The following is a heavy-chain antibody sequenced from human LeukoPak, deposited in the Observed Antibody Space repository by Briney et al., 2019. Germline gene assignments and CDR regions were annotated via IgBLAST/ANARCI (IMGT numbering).Heavy chain of an antibody. CDR3: ARVPTVTFFDY. CDR1: GGSISSSSYY. V-gene: IGHV4-39*07. J-gene: IGHJ4*02. D-gene: IGHD4-17*01. Sequence: SETLSLTCTVSGGSISSSSYYWGWIRQPPGKGLEWIGSIYLSGSTYYNPSLKRRVTISVDTSKNQFSLKLSSVTAADTALYYCARVPTVTFFDYWGQGTLVTVSS. CDR2: IYLSGST.